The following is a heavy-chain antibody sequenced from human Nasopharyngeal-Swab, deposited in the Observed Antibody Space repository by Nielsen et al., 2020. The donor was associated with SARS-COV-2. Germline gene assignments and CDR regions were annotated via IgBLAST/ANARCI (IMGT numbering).Heavy chain of an antibody. CDR3: ARERDGDIVVVPAAMRYCYYGMDV. Sequence: ASVKVSCKASGYTFTGYYMHWVRQAPGQGLEWMGRINPNSGGTNYAQKFQGRVTMTRDTSISTAYMELSRLRSDDTAVYYCARERDGDIVVVPAAMRYCYYGMDVWGQGTTVTVSS. CDR2: INPNSGGT. J-gene: IGHJ6*02. CDR1: GYTFTGYY. V-gene: IGHV1-2*06. D-gene: IGHD2-2*01.